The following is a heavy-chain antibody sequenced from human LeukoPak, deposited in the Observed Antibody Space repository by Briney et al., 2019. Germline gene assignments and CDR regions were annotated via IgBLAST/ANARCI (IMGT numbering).Heavy chain of an antibody. V-gene: IGHV3-20*04. CDR1: GFTFDDYG. CDR3: ARDLSDNWYPFGF. D-gene: IGHD1-1*01. J-gene: IGHJ4*02. CDR2: INWDGGST. Sequence: PGGSLRLSCEDSGFTFDDYGMSWVRQAPGKGLEWVSGINWDGGSTFYAGSVKGRFTISRDNAKNSLYLQMNSLRADDTAVYYCARDLSDNWYPFGFWGQGTLVTVSS.